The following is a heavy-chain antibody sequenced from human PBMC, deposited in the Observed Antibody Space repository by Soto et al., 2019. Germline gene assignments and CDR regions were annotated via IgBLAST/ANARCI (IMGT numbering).Heavy chain of an antibody. CDR2: IYYSGST. D-gene: IGHD4-17*01. V-gene: IGHV4-39*01. CDR1: GGSISSSSYY. Sequence: QLQLQESGPGLVKPSETLSLTCTVSGGSISSSSYYWGWIRQPPGKGLEWIGSIYYSGSTYYNPSLKSRVTISVDTSKNQFSLKLSSVTAADTAVYYCARHGSALETVTTNWYFDLWGRGTLVTVSS. J-gene: IGHJ2*01. CDR3: ARHGSALETVTTNWYFDL.